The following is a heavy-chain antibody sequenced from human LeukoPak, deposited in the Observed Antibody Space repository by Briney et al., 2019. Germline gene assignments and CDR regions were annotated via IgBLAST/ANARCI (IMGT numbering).Heavy chain of an antibody. D-gene: IGHD3-22*01. V-gene: IGHV4-39*07. J-gene: IGHJ6*03. CDR1: GGSISSSSYY. CDR3: ARSSEGRYYYDSSGYSYYYYYMDV. Sequence: SETLSLTCTVSGGSISSSSYYWGWIRQPPGKGLEWIGSIYYSGSTYYNPSLKSRVTISVDTSKNQFSLKLTSVTAADTAVYYCARSSEGRYYYDSSGYSYYYYYMDVWGKGTTVTISS. CDR2: IYYSGST.